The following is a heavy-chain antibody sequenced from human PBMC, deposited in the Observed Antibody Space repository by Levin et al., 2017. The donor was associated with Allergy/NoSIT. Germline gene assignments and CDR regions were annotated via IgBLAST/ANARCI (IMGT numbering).Heavy chain of an antibody. CDR1: GGSTRDYY. Sequence: SQTLSLPCSVSGGSTRDYYWSWIRQSPGKGLELIGYLYFGGSTEYNPSLKSRVTISADTSKNQLSLNLRSVTAADTAVYYCARCPTVHFMDVWGKGTTVIVS. D-gene: IGHD3-10*01. CDR3: ARCPTVHFMDV. CDR2: LYFGGST. J-gene: IGHJ6*03. V-gene: IGHV4-59*08.